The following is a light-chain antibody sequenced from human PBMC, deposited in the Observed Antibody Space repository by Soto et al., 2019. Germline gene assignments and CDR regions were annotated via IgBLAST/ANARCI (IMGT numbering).Light chain of an antibody. CDR1: QSVTSNY. CDR3: QQYSSLPHT. V-gene: IGKV3-20*01. Sequence: PVEIAPLSCRDSQSVTSNYLAWYQQKPGQAPRILIFAASNRATGIPDRFSGSGSGTDFTLTISRLEPEDFVVYYCQQYSSLPHTFAQGTKV. CDR2: AAS. J-gene: IGKJ2*01.